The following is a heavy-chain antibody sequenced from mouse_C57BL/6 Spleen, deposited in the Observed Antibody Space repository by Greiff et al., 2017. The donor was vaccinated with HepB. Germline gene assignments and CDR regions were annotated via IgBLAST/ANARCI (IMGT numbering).Heavy chain of an antibody. V-gene: IGHV5-9-1*02. Sequence: EVQGVESGEGLVKPGGSLKLSCAASGFTFSSYAMSWVRQTPEKRLEWVAYISSGGDYIYYADTVKGRFTISRDNARNPLYLQMSSLKSEDTAMYYCTRDAQLRLHFAYWGQGTLVTVSA. D-gene: IGHD3-2*02. CDR3: TRDAQLRLHFAY. CDR2: ISSGGDYI. CDR1: GFTFSSYA. J-gene: IGHJ3*01.